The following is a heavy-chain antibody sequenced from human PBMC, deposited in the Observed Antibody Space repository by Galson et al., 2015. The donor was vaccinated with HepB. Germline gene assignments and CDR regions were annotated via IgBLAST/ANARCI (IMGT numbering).Heavy chain of an antibody. CDR3: ARDVMDDFWSGASDGIAFDI. CDR1: GGSIGSYY. Sequence: ETLSLTCTVSGGSIGSYYWSWIRQPPGKGLEWIGYIYYSGSTNYNPSLKSRVTISVDTSKNQFSLKLSSVTAADTAVYYCARDVMDDFWSGASDGIAFDIWGQGTMVTVSS. J-gene: IGHJ3*02. D-gene: IGHD3-3*01. CDR2: IYYSGST. V-gene: IGHV4-59*12.